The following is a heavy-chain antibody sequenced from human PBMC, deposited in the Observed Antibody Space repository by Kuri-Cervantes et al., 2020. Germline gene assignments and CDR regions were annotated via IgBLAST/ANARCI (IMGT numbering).Heavy chain of an antibody. CDR2: IGTAGDT. CDR3: ARVSTNWNHPDY. D-gene: IGHD1-1*01. Sequence: LSLTCAASGFAFSSYDMHWVRQATGKGLEWVSAIGTAGDTYYPGSVKGRFTISRENAKNSLYLQMNSLRAGDTAVYYCARVSTNWNHPDYWGQGTLVTVSS. CDR1: GFAFSSYD. J-gene: IGHJ4*02. V-gene: IGHV3-13*01.